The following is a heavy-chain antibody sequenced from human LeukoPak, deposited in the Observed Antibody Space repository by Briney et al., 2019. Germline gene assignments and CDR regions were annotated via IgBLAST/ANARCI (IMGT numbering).Heavy chain of an antibody. Sequence: GGTLTLSCAASGFTFSTYWLGWVRLLPGKGLERVAFIKEDGSMKYNVDSVKSRFTISRDNAQNTLYLQMNNQRVEDTAVYYCAKGRWYYYDSSGPTPGYIAYWGQGTLVTVSS. J-gene: IGHJ4*02. CDR3: AKGRWYYYDSSGPTPGYIAY. D-gene: IGHD3-22*01. CDR1: GFTFSTYW. CDR2: IKEDGSMK. V-gene: IGHV3-7*03.